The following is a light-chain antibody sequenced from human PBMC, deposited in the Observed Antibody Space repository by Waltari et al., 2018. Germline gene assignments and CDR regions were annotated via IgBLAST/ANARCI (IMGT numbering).Light chain of an antibody. CDR1: SIDVSGYRD. V-gene: IGLV2-14*01. CDR2: DVS. Sequence: QSALTQPASVSGSPGQSSTISCTGPSIDVSGYRDLSWYQQPPGKAPKLIICDVSNRPSGVSNRFSCSKSGNTASLTISGLQAEDEADYYCSSYTSSSTLVFGGGTKLTVL. J-gene: IGLJ2*01. CDR3: SSYTSSSTLV.